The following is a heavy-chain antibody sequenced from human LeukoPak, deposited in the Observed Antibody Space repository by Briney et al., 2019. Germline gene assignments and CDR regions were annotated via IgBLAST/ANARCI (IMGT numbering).Heavy chain of an antibody. CDR3: ARLGGGSSWSNFDF. D-gene: IGHD6-13*01. CDR2: ISPNSGAT. CDR1: GYTFTGYY. V-gene: IGHV1-2*02. J-gene: IGHJ4*02. Sequence: ASVKVSCKASGYTFTGYYMHWVRQAPGQGLEWMGWISPNSGATNYAQNFQARVTMTGDTSISTAYMKLSSLRSDDTAVYYCARLGGGSSWSNFDFWGQGTLVTVSS.